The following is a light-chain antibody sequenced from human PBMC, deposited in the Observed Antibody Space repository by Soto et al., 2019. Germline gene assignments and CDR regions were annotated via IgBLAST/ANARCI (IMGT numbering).Light chain of an antibody. CDR1: SSDVGAYNY. Sequence: LTQPASVSGSPGQSITISCTGTSSDVGAYNYVSWYQQHPGKAPKLMIYEVSNRPSGVSNRFSGSKSGSTASLTISGLQAEDEADYYCSSYTSSSTYVFGTGTKVTVL. CDR2: EVS. CDR3: SSYTSSSTYV. V-gene: IGLV2-14*01. J-gene: IGLJ1*01.